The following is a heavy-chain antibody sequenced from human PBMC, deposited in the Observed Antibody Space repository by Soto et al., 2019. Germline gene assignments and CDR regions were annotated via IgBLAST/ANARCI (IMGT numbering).Heavy chain of an antibody. V-gene: IGHV3-15*01. CDR3: TTPSRITIFGVAHDAFDI. CDR2: IKSKTDGGTT. D-gene: IGHD3-3*01. J-gene: IGHJ3*02. Sequence: PGGSLRLSCAASGFTFSNAWMSWVRQAPGKGLEWVGRIKSKTDGGTTDYAAPVKGRFTISRDDSKNTLYLQMNSLKTEDTAVYYCTTPSRITIFGVAHDAFDIWGQGTMVTVSS. CDR1: GFTFSNAW.